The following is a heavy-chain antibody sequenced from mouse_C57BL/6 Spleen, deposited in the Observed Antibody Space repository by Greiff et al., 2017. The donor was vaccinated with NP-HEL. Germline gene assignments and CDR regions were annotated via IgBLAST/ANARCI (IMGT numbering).Heavy chain of an antibody. Sequence: QVQLQQPGAELVKPGASVKMSCKASGYTFTSYWITWVKQRPGQGLEWIGDIYPGCGSTNYNEKFKSKATLTVDTSSSTAYMQLSSLTSEDSAVYYCARSHYYGSSPHWYFDVWGTGTTVTVSS. CDR3: ARSHYYGSSPHWYFDV. CDR1: GYTFTSYW. D-gene: IGHD1-1*01. J-gene: IGHJ1*03. CDR2: IYPGCGST. V-gene: IGHV1-55*01.